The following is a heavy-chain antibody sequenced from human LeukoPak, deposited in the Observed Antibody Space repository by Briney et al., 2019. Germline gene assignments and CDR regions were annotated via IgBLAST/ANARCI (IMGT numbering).Heavy chain of an antibody. Sequence: GGSLRLSCAASGFTFSNAWMSWVRQAPGKGLEWVGRIKSKTDGGTTDYAAPVNGRFTISRDDSKNTLYLQMNSLKTEDTAVYYCTTDNSPANLGYYYYYMDVWGKGTTVTVSS. CDR1: GFTFSNAW. V-gene: IGHV3-15*01. D-gene: IGHD4-23*01. CDR2: IKSKTDGGTT. J-gene: IGHJ6*03. CDR3: TTDNSPANLGYYYYYMDV.